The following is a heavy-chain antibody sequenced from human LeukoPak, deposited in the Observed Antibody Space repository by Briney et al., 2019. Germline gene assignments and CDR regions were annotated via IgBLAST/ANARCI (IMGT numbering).Heavy chain of an antibody. J-gene: IGHJ4*02. CDR2: ISYDGSDK. CDR3: ARDLYYYDSSGYLEY. D-gene: IGHD3-22*01. CDR1: GFTFTSYA. V-gene: IGHV3-30-3*01. Sequence: GGSLRLSCAASGFTFTSYAMHWVRQAPGKGLEWVAVISYDGSDKYYADSVKGRFTISRDNSKKTLYLQMNSLRAEDTAVYYCARDLYYYDSSGYLEYWGQGTLVTVSS.